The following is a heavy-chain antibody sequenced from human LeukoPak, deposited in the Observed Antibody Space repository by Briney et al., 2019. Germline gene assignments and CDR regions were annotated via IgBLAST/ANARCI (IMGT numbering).Heavy chain of an antibody. Sequence: SETLSLTCAVSGASITYGGYTWNWIRQPPGKGLEWIGYLYYSGSTFYNPSLKSRVTMSLESAKNQLVLKLRYVTAADTAVYYCARGHWEQDTSSYAYWSQGSLVTVHS. CDR2: LYYSGST. CDR3: ARGHWEQDTSSYAY. D-gene: IGHD3-16*01. J-gene: IGHJ4*02. V-gene: IGHV4-30-4*07. CDR1: GASITYGGYT.